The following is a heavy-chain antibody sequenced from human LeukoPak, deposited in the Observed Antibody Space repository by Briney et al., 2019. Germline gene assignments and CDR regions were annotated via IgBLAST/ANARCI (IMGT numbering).Heavy chain of an antibody. V-gene: IGHV4-39*01. CDR3: ARHHKYGPTAAHFDY. J-gene: IGHJ4*02. Sequence: SETLSLTCTVSGGSISSSSNYYGCFLHHPRKGLVWMGIIYYSGSTYYNPSLKSRVTISVDTSNNQFALKLSSVTAADTAVYYCARHHKYGPTAAHFDYWGQGTLVTVSS. CDR2: IYYSGST. D-gene: IGHD2-2*01. CDR1: GGSISSSSNY.